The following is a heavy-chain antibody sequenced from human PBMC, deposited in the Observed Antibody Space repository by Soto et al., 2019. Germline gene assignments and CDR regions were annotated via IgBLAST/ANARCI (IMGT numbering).Heavy chain of an antibody. J-gene: IGHJ5*02. CDR2: IYSSGST. V-gene: IGHV4-4*07. CDR1: CGAIKSYY. D-gene: IGHD1-26*01. Sequence: SETLCLTCTVSCGAIKSYYWTWILQAAGKGLEWIGRIYSSGSTKYNPPLQSRVTMSLDTSKNQFSLRLTSVTAADTAVYYCARDMHAGFTHYFDPWGQGTLVTVSS. CDR3: ARDMHAGFTHYFDP.